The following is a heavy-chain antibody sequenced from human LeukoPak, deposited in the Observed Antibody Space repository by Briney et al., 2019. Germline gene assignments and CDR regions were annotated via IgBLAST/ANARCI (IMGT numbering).Heavy chain of an antibody. CDR1: GFTFDDYA. J-gene: IGHJ4*02. CDR2: ILRNSGSI. V-gene: IGHV3-9*01. Sequence: PGGSLRLSRAASGFTFDDYALHWVRQAPGKGLEWVSGILRNSGSIGYADSVKGRFTISRDDAKNSLYLQMNSLRAEDTALYYCVKDGGRDTAAAYYWGQGTLVSVSS. D-gene: IGHD6-13*01. CDR3: VKDGGRDTAAAYY.